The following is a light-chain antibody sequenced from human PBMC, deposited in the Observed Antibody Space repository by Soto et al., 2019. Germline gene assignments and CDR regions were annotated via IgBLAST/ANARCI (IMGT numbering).Light chain of an antibody. J-gene: IGKJ4*01. CDR1: QSFSTW. Sequence: DIQMTQSPSTLSASVGDRVTITCRASQSFSTWLAWYQQKPGKATNLLIYKTSILESGVPSRFSGGGAGTEFTLTISSLQPDDFATYYYQQYNSNPLTVGGGTKVEIK. CDR3: QQYNSNPLT. CDR2: KTS. V-gene: IGKV1-5*03.